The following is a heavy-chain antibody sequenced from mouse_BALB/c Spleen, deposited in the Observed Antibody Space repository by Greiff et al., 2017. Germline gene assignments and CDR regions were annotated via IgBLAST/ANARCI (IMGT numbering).Heavy chain of an antibody. J-gene: IGHJ4*01. CDR2: IYPGDGDT. CDR1: GYAFSSYW. Sequence: VQLQESGAELVRPGSSVKISCKASGYAFSSYWMNWVKQRPGQGLEWIGQIYPGDGDTNYNGKFKGKATLTADKSSSTAYMQLSSLTSEDSAVYFCARGSGSYYAMDYWGQGTSVTVSS. V-gene: IGHV1-80*01. CDR3: ARGSGSYYAMDY. D-gene: IGHD3-2*02.